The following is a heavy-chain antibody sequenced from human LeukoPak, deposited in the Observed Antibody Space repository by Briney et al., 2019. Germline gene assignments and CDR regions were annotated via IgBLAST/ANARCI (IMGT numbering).Heavy chain of an antibody. J-gene: IGHJ6*03. CDR3: ARGHSSGWYGDYYYTDF. Sequence: KVSCKASGYTFTSYDINWVRQAPGQGLEWMGWMHPNSGNTGYAQKSQGRVTITRNTSISTAYMELSSLRSVDTAEHYCARGHSSGWYGDYYYTDFWGKGTLVTVSS. V-gene: IGHV1-8*03. CDR1: GYTFTSYD. D-gene: IGHD6-19*01. CDR2: MHPNSGNT.